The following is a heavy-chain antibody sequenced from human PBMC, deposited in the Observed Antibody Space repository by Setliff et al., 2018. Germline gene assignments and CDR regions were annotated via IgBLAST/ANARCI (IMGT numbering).Heavy chain of an antibody. D-gene: IGHD1-26*01. Sequence: SQTLSLTCAVSGGSLNSGSYYWSWIRQSTERGLEWLGRLHTSGSTTYNPALNSRVTTSVDTSTNQVSLRLTSLTAADTAVYFCARDNTILGATDHWGQGTLVTVSS. CDR2: LHTSGST. V-gene: IGHV4-61*02. CDR3: ARDNTILGATDH. CDR1: GGSLNSGSYY. J-gene: IGHJ5*02.